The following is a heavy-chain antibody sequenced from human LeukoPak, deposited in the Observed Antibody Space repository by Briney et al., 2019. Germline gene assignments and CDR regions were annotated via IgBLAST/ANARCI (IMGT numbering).Heavy chain of an antibody. CDR2: IFYTGSI. Sequence: SETLSLTCTVSGGSISSYYWSWIRQPPGKGLEWIGHIFYTGSINYNPSLRGRVTISVDTSKNHFSLKLSSVTAADTAVYYCARGVVEVAAAYSYYAMDVWGQGTTVTVSS. J-gene: IGHJ6*02. D-gene: IGHD2-15*01. CDR1: GGSISSYY. V-gene: IGHV4-59*01. CDR3: ARGVVEVAAAYSYYAMDV.